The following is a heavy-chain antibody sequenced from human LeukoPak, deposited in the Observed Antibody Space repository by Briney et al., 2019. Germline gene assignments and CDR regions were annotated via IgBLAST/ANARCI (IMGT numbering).Heavy chain of an antibody. J-gene: IGHJ4*02. CDR3: ARDRAGSAWYTTFDY. CDR1: GYTFTSFG. CDR2: ISTYNGNT. D-gene: IGHD6-19*01. Sequence: ASVKVSCKASGYTFTSFGISWVRQAPGQGLEWKGWISTYNGNTNYAQKLQGRVTMTTDTPTSRVYMDLRSLRSDDTAVYYCARDRAGSAWYTTFDYWGQGTLVTVSS. V-gene: IGHV1-18*01.